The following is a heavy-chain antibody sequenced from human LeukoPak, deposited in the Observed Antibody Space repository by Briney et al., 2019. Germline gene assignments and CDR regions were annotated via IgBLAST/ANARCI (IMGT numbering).Heavy chain of an antibody. CDR2: ISSSSSYI. V-gene: IGHV3-21*01. CDR1: GFTFSSYS. Sequence: PGGSLRLSCAASGFTFSSYSMNWVRQAPGKGLEWASSISSSSSYIYYADSVKGRFTISRDNAKNSLYLQMNSLRAEDTAVYYCARHYYDSSGYTPGWFDPWGQGTLVTVSS. J-gene: IGHJ5*02. D-gene: IGHD3-22*01. CDR3: ARHYYDSSGYTPGWFDP.